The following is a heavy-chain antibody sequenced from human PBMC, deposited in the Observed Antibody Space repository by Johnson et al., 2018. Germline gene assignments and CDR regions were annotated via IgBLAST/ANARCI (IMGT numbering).Heavy chain of an antibody. CDR1: GGSISSYY. CDR3: AKSGRWLQVYYYYYMDV. D-gene: IGHD5-24*01. CDR2: IYYSGST. Sequence: QVQLQESGPGLVKPSETXSLTCTVSGGSISSYYWSWIRQPPGKGLEWIGYIYYSGSTNYNPSLKSRVTISVDTSKNQFSLKLSSVTAADTAVYYCAKSGRWLQVYYYYYMDVWGKGTTVTVSS. J-gene: IGHJ6*03. V-gene: IGHV4-59*01.